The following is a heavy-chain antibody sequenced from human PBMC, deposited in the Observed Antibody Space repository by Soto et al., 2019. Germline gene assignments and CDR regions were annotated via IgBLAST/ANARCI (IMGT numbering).Heavy chain of an antibody. CDR3: ARGIFGSGTANDY. CDR2: INGDGSGT. CDR1: GFTFSGSW. D-gene: IGHD3-10*01. Sequence: EVQLVESGGGLVQPGGSLRLSCAASGFTFSGSWMHWVRQAPGKGLVWVSRINGDGSGTSYADFVKGRFTISRDDAKTTLFLQMNGLRAEDTAAYYCARGIFGSGTANDYWGQGTLVTVSS. V-gene: IGHV3-74*01. J-gene: IGHJ4*02.